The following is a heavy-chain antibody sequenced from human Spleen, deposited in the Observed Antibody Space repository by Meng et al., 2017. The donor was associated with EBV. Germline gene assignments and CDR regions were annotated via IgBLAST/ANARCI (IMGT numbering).Heavy chain of an antibody. J-gene: IGHJ4*02. CDR3: ARGGPLDY. CDR2: IYSGGST. V-gene: IGHV3-53*01. CDR1: RFAFSSKY. D-gene: IGHD3-16*01. Sequence: PVVFVTSAYAVSRFAFSSKYMPRVRKVQGKGLEYVCVIYSGGSTYYADSVNGRFTISRDNSKNTLYLQMNSLRAEDTAVYYCARGGPLDYWGQGTLVTVSS.